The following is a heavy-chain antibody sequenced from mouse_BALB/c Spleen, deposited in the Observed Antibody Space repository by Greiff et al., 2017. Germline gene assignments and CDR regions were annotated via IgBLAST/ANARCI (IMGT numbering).Heavy chain of an antibody. CDR3: ARYYYGSSPFDY. Sequence: VQLQQSAAELARPGASVKMSCKASGYTFTSYTMHWVKQRPGQGLEWIGYINPSSGYTEYNQKFKDKTTLTADKSSSTAYMQLSSLTSEDSAVYYCARYYYGSSPFDYWGQGTTLTVSS. D-gene: IGHD1-1*01. CDR2: INPSSGYT. J-gene: IGHJ2*01. CDR1: GYTFTSYT. V-gene: IGHV1-4*02.